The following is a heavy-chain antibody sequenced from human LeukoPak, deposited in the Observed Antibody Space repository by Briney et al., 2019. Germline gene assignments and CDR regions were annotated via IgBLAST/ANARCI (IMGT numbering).Heavy chain of an antibody. V-gene: IGHV3-15*01. J-gene: IGHJ4*02. CDR1: GFTFSNAW. CDR3: TTDGYSGYDYGDSYFDY. Sequence: GGSLRLSCAASGFTFSNAWMSWVRQAPGKGLEWVGRIKSKTDGGTTDYAAPVKGRFTIPRDDSKNTLYLQMNSLKTEDTAVYYCTTDGYSGYDYGDSYFDYWGQGTLVTVSS. CDR2: IKSKTDGGTT. D-gene: IGHD5-12*01.